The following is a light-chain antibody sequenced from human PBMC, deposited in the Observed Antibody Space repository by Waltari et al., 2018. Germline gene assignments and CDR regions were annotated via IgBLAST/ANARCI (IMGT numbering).Light chain of an antibody. CDR3: QQCNNWPYT. J-gene: IGKJ2*01. CDR1: QTVSST. V-gene: IGKV3-15*01. Sequence: EIVMTQSPATLSVSPGERAILSCRASQTVSSTLAWYQQQPGQAPRLLIYGASTRATGIPARFSGSGSGTDFSLTISSLQSEDFAVYYCQQCNNWPYTFGQETRLEIK. CDR2: GAS.